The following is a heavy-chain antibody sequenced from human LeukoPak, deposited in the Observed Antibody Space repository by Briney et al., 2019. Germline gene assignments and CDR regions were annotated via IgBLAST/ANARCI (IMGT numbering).Heavy chain of an antibody. Sequence: PGGSLRLSCAASGFTFSSYWMHWVRQAPGKGLVWVSRINSDGSSTSYADSVKGRFTISRDNAKNTLYLQMNSLRAEDTAVYYCARDDIVVVPAAEPSRYYYGMDVWGKGTTVTVSS. J-gene: IGHJ6*04. CDR1: GFTFSSYW. D-gene: IGHD2-2*01. V-gene: IGHV3-74*01. CDR3: ARDDIVVVPAAEPSRYYYGMDV. CDR2: INSDGSST.